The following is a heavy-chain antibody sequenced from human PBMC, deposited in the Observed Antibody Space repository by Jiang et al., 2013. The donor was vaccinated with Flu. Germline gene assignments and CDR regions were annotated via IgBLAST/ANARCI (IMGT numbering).Heavy chain of an antibody. CDR1: GFSLSASGVG. J-gene: IGHJ4*02. Sequence: QTLTLTCTFSGFSLSASGVGVAWVRQPPGKALEWLALIYWDDDKRYLPSLQSRLAITKDTSTAQVVLKVSNTDPVDTATYYCAHWSSSSFPLDFWGQGLLVTVAS. CDR3: AHWSSSSFPLDF. V-gene: IGHV2-5*02. CDR2: IYWDDDK. D-gene: IGHD6-6*01.